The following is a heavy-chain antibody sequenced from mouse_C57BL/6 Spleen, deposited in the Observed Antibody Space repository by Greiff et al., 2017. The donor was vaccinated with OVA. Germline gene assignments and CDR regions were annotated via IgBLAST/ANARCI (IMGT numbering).Heavy chain of an antibody. CDR2: IYPGAGDT. V-gene: IGHV1-80*01. Sequence: VKLVESGAELVKPGASVKISCKASGYAFSSYWMHWVKQRPGKGLEWIGQIYPGAGDTNYNGKFKGKATMTAYKSSSTAYMQLIILTSEDSAVYYCARSGGNYDDLYWYFDVWGTGTTVTVSA. CDR1: GYAFSSYW. D-gene: IGHD2-4*01. CDR3: ARSGGNYDDLYWYFDV. J-gene: IGHJ1*03.